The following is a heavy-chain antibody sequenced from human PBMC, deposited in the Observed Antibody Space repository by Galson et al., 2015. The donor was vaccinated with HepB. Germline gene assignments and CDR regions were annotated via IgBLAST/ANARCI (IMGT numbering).Heavy chain of an antibody. D-gene: IGHD1-26*01. V-gene: IGHV1-69*04. J-gene: IGHJ4*02. CDR1: GGTFSSYA. Sequence: SVKVSCKAPGGTFSSYAISWVRQAPGQGLEWMGRIIPILGIANYAQKFQGRVTITADKSTSTAYMELSSLRSEDTAVYYCARVGARVGALIFDYWGQGTLVTVSS. CDR3: ARVGARVGALIFDY. CDR2: IIPILGIA.